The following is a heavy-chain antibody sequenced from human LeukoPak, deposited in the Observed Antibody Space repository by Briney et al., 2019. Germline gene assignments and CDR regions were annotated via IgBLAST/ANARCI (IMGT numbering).Heavy chain of an antibody. CDR2: IYSGGST. J-gene: IGHJ4*02. CDR1: GFTVSSNY. V-gene: IGHV3-66*01. CDR3: ARSRVAGANSPFDY. D-gene: IGHD6-19*01. Sequence: GRSLRLSCAASGFTVSSNYMSWVRQAPGKGLEWVSVIYSGGSTYYADSVKGRFTISRDNSKNTLYLQMNSLRAEDTAVYYCARSRVAGANSPFDYWGQGTLVTVSS.